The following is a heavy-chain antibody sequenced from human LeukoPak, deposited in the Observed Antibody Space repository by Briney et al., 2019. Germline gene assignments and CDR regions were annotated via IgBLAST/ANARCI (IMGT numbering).Heavy chain of an antibody. J-gene: IGHJ4*02. Sequence: SETLSLTCNVSGASISNKFWSWIRHPPGKGLEWIGYISYTGTTNYNPSLQSRVTISVDTSKNQLSLRVTSMTAADTAVYYCTRDRDYYDGSGYISQFDYWGQGTLVTVSS. D-gene: IGHD3-22*01. CDR2: ISYTGTT. V-gene: IGHV4-59*01. CDR1: GASISNKF. CDR3: TRDRDYYDGSGYISQFDY.